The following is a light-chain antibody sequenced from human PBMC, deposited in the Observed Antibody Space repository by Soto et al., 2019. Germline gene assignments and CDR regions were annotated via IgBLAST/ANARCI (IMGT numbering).Light chain of an antibody. CDR1: NSNIGAGYD. Sequence: SVLTQPPSVSGAPGQRVTIFCTGSNSNIGAGYDVHWYQQIPGTAPKLIIYGNRNRPSGVPDRFSGSKSATSASLAIIGLQAEDEGDYYCQSYDNSLSGVVFGGGTKLTVL. J-gene: IGLJ2*01. CDR3: QSYDNSLSGVV. CDR2: GNR. V-gene: IGLV1-40*01.